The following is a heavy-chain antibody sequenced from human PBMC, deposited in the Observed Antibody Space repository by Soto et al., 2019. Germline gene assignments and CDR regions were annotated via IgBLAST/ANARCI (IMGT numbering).Heavy chain of an antibody. CDR3: ARGPGIMAKIDY. Sequence: PSETLSLTCTVSGGSISSGGYYWSWIRHHPGKGLEWIGYIYYSGSTYYNPSLKSRVTISVDTSKNQFSLKLSSVTAADTAVYYCARGPGIMAKIDYWAQGTLVTVSS. CDR1: GGSISSGGYY. J-gene: IGHJ4*02. D-gene: IGHD3-16*01. V-gene: IGHV4-31*03. CDR2: IYYSGST.